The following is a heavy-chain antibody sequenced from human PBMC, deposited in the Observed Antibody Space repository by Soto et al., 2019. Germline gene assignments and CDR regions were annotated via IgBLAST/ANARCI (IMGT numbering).Heavy chain of an antibody. D-gene: IGHD3-10*01. V-gene: IGHV4-59*01. CDR2: IYYTGST. CDR3: ARQRGNYFDY. Sequence: PLETLSLTCTVSGDSISTFYWSWIRQPPGKGLEWIGYIYYTGSTNYNPSLKSRVTMSVDTSKKQFSLKLTSVNAADTAVYYCARQRGNYFDYWGQGSLVTVSS. CDR1: GDSISTFY. J-gene: IGHJ4*02.